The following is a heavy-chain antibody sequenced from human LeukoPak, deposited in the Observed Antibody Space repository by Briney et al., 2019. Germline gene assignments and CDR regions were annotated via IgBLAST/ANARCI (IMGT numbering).Heavy chain of an antibody. D-gene: IGHD1-26*01. CDR2: INPNSGGT. CDR1: GYTFTDYY. CDR3: ARGAWELHPDDAFDI. J-gene: IGHJ3*02. Sequence: ASVKVSCKASGYTFTDYYMHWVRQAPGQGLEWMGWINPNSGGTNYAQKFQGRVTKTRDTSISTAYMELSRLRSDDTAVYYCARGAWELHPDDAFDIWGQGTMVTVSS. V-gene: IGHV1-2*02.